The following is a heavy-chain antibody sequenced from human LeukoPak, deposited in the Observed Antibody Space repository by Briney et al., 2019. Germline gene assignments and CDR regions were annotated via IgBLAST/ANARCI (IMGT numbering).Heavy chain of an antibody. CDR2: ISAYNGNT. CDR3: ARGVLRFLEWFGI. CDR1: GYTFTSYG. V-gene: IGHV1-18*01. D-gene: IGHD3-3*01. J-gene: IGHJ3*02. Sequence: GASVKVSCKASGYTFTSYGTSWVRQAPGQGLEWMGWISAYNGNTNYAQKFQGRVTITADESTSTAYMELSSLRSEDTAVYYCARGVLRFLEWFGIWGQGTMVTVSS.